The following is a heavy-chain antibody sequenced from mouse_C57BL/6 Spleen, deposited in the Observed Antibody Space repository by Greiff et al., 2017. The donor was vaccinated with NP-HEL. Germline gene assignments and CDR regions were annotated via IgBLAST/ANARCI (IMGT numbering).Heavy chain of an antibody. D-gene: IGHD2-4*01. V-gene: IGHV3-1*01. J-gene: IGHJ3*01. CDR3: ARGGLRRWGWFAY. CDR2: ISYSGST. CDR1: GYSITSGYD. Sequence: EVQLQQSGPGMVKPSQSLSLTCTVTGYSITSGYDWHWIRHFPGNKLEWMGYISYSGSTNYNQSLKSRIPITHDTSKNHFFLKLNSVTTEDTATYYCARGGLRRWGWFAYWGQGTLVTVSA.